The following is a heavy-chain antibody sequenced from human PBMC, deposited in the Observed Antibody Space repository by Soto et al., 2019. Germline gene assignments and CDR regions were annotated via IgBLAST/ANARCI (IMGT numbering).Heavy chain of an antibody. Sequence: QVQLVQSGAEVKKPGSSVQVSCKASGGTFSSYAISWVRQAPGQGLEWMGGIIPIFGTANYAQKFQGRVTITADESTSTAYMELSSLRSEDTAVYYCARCPEYGDYVYWFDPWGQGTLVTVSS. J-gene: IGHJ5*02. D-gene: IGHD4-17*01. CDR1: GGTFSSYA. CDR2: IIPIFGTA. CDR3: ARCPEYGDYVYWFDP. V-gene: IGHV1-69*01.